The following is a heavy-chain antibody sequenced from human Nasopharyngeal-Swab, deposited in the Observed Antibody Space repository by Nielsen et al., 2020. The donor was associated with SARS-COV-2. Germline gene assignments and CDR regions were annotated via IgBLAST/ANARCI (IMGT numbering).Heavy chain of an antibody. CDR1: GGSISSNY. Sequence: SETLSLTCTVSGGSISSNYWSWIRQHPGKGLEWIGYIYYSGSTNYNPSLKSRVTISVDTSKNQFSLKLSSVTAADTAVYYCARGDLTYYDFWSGFDYWGQGTLVTVSS. V-gene: IGHV4-59*01. D-gene: IGHD3-3*01. CDR2: IYYSGST. J-gene: IGHJ4*02. CDR3: ARGDLTYYDFWSGFDY.